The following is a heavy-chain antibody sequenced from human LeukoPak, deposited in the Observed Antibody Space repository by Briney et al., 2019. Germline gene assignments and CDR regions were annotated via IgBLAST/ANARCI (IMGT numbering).Heavy chain of an antibody. CDR3: ARSSKAESTRYSSGWYSGPPYYYGMDV. J-gene: IGHJ6*02. D-gene: IGHD6-19*01. CDR2: IKQDGGEK. Sequence: PGGSLRLSCAASGFTFSIYLMSWGRQAPGKGREGGANIKQDGGEKYYVASVKCRFTISRDKAKNSLYLQMNSLRAEDTAVYYCARSSKAESTRYSSGWYSGPPYYYGMDVWGQGTTVTVSS. V-gene: IGHV3-7*05. CDR1: GFTFSIYL.